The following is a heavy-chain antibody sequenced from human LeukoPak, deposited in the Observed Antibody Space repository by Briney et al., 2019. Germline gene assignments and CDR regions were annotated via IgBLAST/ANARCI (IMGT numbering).Heavy chain of an antibody. D-gene: IGHD6-13*01. CDR1: GFTFSDYY. Sequence: GSLRLSCAASGFTFSDYYMSWIRQAPGKGLEWVSYISSSGSTIYYADSVKGRFTISRDNANNSLHLQMNSLRAEDTAVYYCAGEYSSSWYGSWFDPWGQGTLVTVSS. CDR3: AGEYSSSWYGSWFDP. CDR2: ISSSGSTI. V-gene: IGHV3-11*01. J-gene: IGHJ5*02.